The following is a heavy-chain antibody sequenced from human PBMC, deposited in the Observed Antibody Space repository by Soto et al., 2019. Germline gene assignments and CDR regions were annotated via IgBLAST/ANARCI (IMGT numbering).Heavy chain of an antibody. CDR3: ARSDILTGYCDY. D-gene: IGHD3-9*01. J-gene: IGHJ4*02. Sequence: QVQLVQSGAEVKKPGASVKVSCKASGYTFTSYYMHWVRQAPGQGLEWMGIINPSGGSTSYAQKFQGRVTMTRDTSTSTVYMELSSLRSEDTAVYCCARSDILTGYCDYWGQGTLVTVSS. CDR1: GYTFTSYY. V-gene: IGHV1-46*03. CDR2: INPSGGST.